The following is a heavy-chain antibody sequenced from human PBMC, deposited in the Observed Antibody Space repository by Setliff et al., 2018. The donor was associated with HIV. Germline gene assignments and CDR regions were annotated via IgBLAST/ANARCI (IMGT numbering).Heavy chain of an antibody. V-gene: IGHV4-59*01. CDR3: ARGDNYYYTSGTFHNGLDCFDF. J-gene: IGHJ3*01. D-gene: IGHD3-10*01. Sequence: SETLSLTCTVSGGSISNYYWNWIRQPPGKGLEWIGYFYYTGSTNYDPSLKSRVTISLDTSKDQFSLKLSSVTAADTAIYYCARGDNYYYTSGTFHNGLDCFDFWGQGTMVTVSS. CDR1: GGSISNYY. CDR2: FYYTGST.